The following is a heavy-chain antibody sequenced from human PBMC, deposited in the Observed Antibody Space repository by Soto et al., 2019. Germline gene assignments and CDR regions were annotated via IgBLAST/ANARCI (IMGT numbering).Heavy chain of an antibody. CDR1: RSTFGSHA. CDR3: ARSSRGGLQLFYYHYFGMDV. Sequence: SVQVSCTASRSTFGSHATKWTRQTPGQRLVLMGGIITILDKANYDQMFQDSVTITADKSTTSAYMVLSSLRSEGTAVYYCARSSRGGLQLFYYHYFGMDVWGQGTTVTVCS. D-gene: IGHD4-4*01. J-gene: IGHJ6*02. CDR2: IITILDKA. V-gene: IGHV1-69*10.